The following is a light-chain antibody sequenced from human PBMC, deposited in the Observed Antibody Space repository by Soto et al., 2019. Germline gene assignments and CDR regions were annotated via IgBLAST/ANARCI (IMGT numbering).Light chain of an antibody. J-gene: IGLJ1*01. CDR3: QSYDISLHNYV. CDR1: SSNIGAPYD. V-gene: IGLV1-40*01. Sequence: QSVLTLPPWVSGAPGQRFSISCTGSSSNIGAPYDVHWYQHLPGTAPKLLIYGDNNRPSGVPDRFSGSKSGTSASLAITRLQAEDEADYYCQSYDISLHNYVFGTGTKVTIL. CDR2: GDN.